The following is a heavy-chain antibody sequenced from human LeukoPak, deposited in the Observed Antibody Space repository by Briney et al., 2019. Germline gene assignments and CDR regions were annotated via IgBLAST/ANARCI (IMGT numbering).Heavy chain of an antibody. J-gene: IGHJ4*02. CDR2: ISVYNGNT. V-gene: IGHV1-18*04. D-gene: IGHD4-17*01. CDR3: ARGFYGVYYFDY. CDR1: GYTFSSYG. Sequence: ASVKVSCKTSGYTFSSYGISWVRQAPGQGLEWLGWISVYNGNTNYAQKLQGRVTMTTDTSTSTAYMELRSLRSEDTAVYYCARGFYGVYYFDYWGQGTLVTVSS.